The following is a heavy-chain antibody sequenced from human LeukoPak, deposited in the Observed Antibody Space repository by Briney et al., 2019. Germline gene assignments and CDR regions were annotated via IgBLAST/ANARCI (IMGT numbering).Heavy chain of an antibody. CDR2: INHSGST. D-gene: IGHD3-10*01. Sequence: PSETLSLTCAVDGGSFRGYYWSWIRQPPGKGLEWIGEINHSGSTNYNPSLKSRVTISVDTSKNQFSLKLSSVTAADTAVFHCARSYSGASYFDSWGQGTLVTVSS. CDR1: GGSFRGYY. J-gene: IGHJ4*02. V-gene: IGHV4-34*01. CDR3: ARSYSGASYFDS.